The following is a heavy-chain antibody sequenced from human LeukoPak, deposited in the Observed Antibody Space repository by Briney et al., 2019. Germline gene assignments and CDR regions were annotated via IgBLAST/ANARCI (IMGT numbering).Heavy chain of an antibody. D-gene: IGHD5-18*01. Sequence: ASVKVSCKASGYTFTSYAFKWVRQAPGQGLEWMGWISAYNGNTNYAQKLQGRVTMTTDTSTSTAYMELRSLRSDDTAVYYCAREVKGFTADLDYWGQGTLVTVSS. CDR3: AREVKGFTADLDY. J-gene: IGHJ4*02. V-gene: IGHV1-18*01. CDR1: GYTFTSYA. CDR2: ISAYNGNT.